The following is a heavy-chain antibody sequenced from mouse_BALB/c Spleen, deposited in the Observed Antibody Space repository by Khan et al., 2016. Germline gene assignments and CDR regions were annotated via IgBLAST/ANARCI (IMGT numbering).Heavy chain of an antibody. CDR1: GYSITSDYA. CDR2: INYSGST. Sequence: EVQLQESGPGLVKPSQSLSLTCTVTGYSITSDYAWNWIRQFPGNKLEWMGNINYSGSTNYNPSLKSRISITRDTSKNQFFLQLNSVTTEDTATYYCARDNYGSSFFDYWGQGTTLTVSS. J-gene: IGHJ2*01. CDR3: ARDNYGSSFFDY. D-gene: IGHD1-1*01. V-gene: IGHV3-2*02.